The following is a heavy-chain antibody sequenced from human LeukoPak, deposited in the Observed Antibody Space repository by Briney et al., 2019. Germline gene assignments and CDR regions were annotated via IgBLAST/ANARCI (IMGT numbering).Heavy chain of an antibody. CDR2: IKQDGSER. CDR3: ARDWGAYYHFFDY. J-gene: IGHJ4*02. D-gene: IGHD3-22*01. CDR1: GFSMSVYW. Sequence: GGSLRLSCEASGFSMSVYWMSWVRQAPGKGLEWVGNIKQDGSERNYVNSVKGRFTISRDNAKKSLYLQMDSLRAEDAAVYYCARDWGAYYHFFDYWGQGTLVTVSS. V-gene: IGHV3-7*01.